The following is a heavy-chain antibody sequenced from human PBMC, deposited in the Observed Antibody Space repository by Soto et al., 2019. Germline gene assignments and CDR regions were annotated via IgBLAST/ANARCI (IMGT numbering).Heavy chain of an antibody. CDR2: ISGRGDGT. J-gene: IGHJ5*02. V-gene: IGHV3-23*01. D-gene: IGHD3-22*01. Sequence: GWSLRLSCAASGFTFNTYTIHWFRQAPGKGLEWVSAISGRGDGTYYAASVKGRFTVSRDNSNLYLQMNSLRVEDTAVYFCAKSTHWGYDSSGSDHWGQGTLVTVSS. CDR3: AKSTHWGYDSSGSDH. CDR1: GFTFNTYT.